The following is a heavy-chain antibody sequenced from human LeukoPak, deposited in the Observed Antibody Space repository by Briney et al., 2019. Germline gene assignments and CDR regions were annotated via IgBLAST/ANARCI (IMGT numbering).Heavy chain of an antibody. V-gene: IGHV3-23*01. J-gene: IGHJ4*02. CDR1: GFTFSSYA. Sequence: GGSLRLSCAASGFTFSSYAMSWVRQAPGKGLEWVSAISGSGGSTYYADSVTGRFTISRDNSKNTLYLQMNSLRAEDTAVYYCAKDPAGSGTHDRYFDYWGQGTLVTVSS. CDR2: ISGSGGST. CDR3: AKDPAGSGTHDRYFDY. D-gene: IGHD3-10*01.